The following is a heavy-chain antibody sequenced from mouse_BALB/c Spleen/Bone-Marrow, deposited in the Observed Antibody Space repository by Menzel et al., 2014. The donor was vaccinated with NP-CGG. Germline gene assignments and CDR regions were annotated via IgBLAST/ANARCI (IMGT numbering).Heavy chain of an antibody. CDR2: IWAGGST. D-gene: IGHD4-1*01. Sequence: VQVVESGPGLVAPSQSLSITCTVSGLSLTSYGVHWVRQPPGKGLEWLGVIWAGGSTNYNSALMSRLSISKDNSKSQVFLKMNSLQTDDTAMYYCARDLGRYFDVWGAGTTVTVSS. CDR1: GLSLTSYG. CDR3: ARDLGRYFDV. V-gene: IGHV2-9*02. J-gene: IGHJ1*01.